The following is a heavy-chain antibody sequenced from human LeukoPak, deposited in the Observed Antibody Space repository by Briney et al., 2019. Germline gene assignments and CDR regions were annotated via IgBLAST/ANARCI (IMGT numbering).Heavy chain of an antibody. CDR3: ARELRYYDFWSGYYTPEYFQH. J-gene: IGHJ1*01. D-gene: IGHD3-3*01. CDR2: INPNSGGT. V-gene: IGHV1-2*02. CDR1: GYTFTGYY. Sequence: GASVKVSCKASGYTFTGYYMHWVRQAPGQGLEWMGWINPNSGGTNYAQKFQGRVTVTRDTSISTAYMELSRLRSDDTAVYYCARELRYYDFWSGYYTPEYFQHWGQGTLVTVSS.